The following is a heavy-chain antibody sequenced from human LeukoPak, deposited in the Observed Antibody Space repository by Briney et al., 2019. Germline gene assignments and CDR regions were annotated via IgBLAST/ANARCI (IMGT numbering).Heavy chain of an antibody. J-gene: IGHJ4*02. V-gene: IGHV4-34*01. CDR3: ARALAARRGGGVAKFDY. CDR2: INHSGST. D-gene: IGHD6-6*01. CDR1: GFTFSSYA. Sequence: GSLRLSCAASGFTFSSYAMSWVRQAPGKGLEWIGEINHSGSTNYNPSLKSRVTISVDTSKNQFSLKLSSVTAADTAVYYCARALAARRGGGVAKFDYWGQGTLVTVSS.